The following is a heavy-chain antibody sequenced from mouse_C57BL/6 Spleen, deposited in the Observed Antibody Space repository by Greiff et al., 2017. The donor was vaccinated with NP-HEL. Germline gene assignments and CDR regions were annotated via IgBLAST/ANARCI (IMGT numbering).Heavy chain of an antibody. CDR2: IHPNSGST. V-gene: IGHV1-64*01. J-gene: IGHJ4*01. Sequence: QVQLQQPGAELVKPGASVKLSCKASGYTFTSYWMHWVKQRPGQGLEWIGMIHPNSGSTNYNEKFKSKATLTVDKSSSTAYMQLSSLTSEDSAVYYCARCGDAYRGYAMDYWGQGTSVTVSS. CDR3: ARCGDAYRGYAMDY. D-gene: IGHD2-13*01. CDR1: GYTFTSYW.